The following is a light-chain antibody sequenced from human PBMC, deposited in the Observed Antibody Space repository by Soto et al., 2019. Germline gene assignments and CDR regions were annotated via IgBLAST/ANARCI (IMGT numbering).Light chain of an antibody. J-gene: IGLJ1*01. Sequence: QSVLTQPPSASGSPGQSVTISCTGTSSDVGGYNSVSWYQHHPGKAPKLMIYEVSKRPSGVPDRFSGSKSANTASLTVSGLLAEDEADYYGSSYAGSNHSVFGTGTKVTVL. V-gene: IGLV2-8*01. CDR3: SSYAGSNHSV. CDR1: SSDVGGYNS. CDR2: EVS.